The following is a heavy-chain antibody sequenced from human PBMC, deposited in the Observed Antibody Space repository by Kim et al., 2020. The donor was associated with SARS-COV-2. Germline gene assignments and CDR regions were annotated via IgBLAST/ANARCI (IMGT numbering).Heavy chain of an antibody. Sequence: GGSLRLSCAASGFTFSSYDMHWVRQATGNGLEWVSTIGTAGDTYYPGSVKGRFTSSRENAKNSLYLQMNSLRAGDTAVYYCARAVSGSYFPAYYYYGMDVWGQGTTVTVSS. CDR2: IGTAGDT. CDR1: GFTFSSYD. D-gene: IGHD1-26*01. CDR3: ARAVSGSYFPAYYYYGMDV. V-gene: IGHV3-13*04. J-gene: IGHJ6*02.